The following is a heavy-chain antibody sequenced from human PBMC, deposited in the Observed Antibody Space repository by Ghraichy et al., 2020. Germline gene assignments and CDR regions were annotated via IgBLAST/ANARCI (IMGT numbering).Heavy chain of an antibody. J-gene: IGHJ6*02. Sequence: ASVKVSCKASGYTFTSYDINWVRQATGQGLEWMGWMNPNSGNTGYAQKFQGRVTMTRNTSISTAYMELSSLRSEDTAVYYCARVRITIFGVVYYYYYYGMDVWGQGTTVTVSS. CDR2: MNPNSGNT. CDR1: GYTFTSYD. D-gene: IGHD3-3*01. CDR3: ARVRITIFGVVYYYYYYGMDV. V-gene: IGHV1-8*01.